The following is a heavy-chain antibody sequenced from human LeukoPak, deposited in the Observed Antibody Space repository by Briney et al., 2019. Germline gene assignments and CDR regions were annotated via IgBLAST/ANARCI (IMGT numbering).Heavy chain of an antibody. Sequence: GGSLTLSCAASGFPFSNYTVNGVRRAPGKGLEGVSLITSSSTYVESGDSVKGRLTISRDKAKNSLSLQMNSLRAEDTAVYYCARDFGWGGALDIWGQGTMVTVSS. CDR3: ARDFGWGGALDI. CDR2: ITSSSTYV. CDR1: GFPFSNYT. J-gene: IGHJ3*02. D-gene: IGHD6-19*01. V-gene: IGHV3-21*01.